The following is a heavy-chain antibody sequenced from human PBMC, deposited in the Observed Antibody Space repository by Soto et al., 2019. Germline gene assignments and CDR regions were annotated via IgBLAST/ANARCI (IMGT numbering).Heavy chain of an antibody. CDR3: ARHAGYCSSTSCTNNYHYGMDV. Sequence: RGESLKISCKGSGYSFTSYWIGWVRQMPGKGLEWMGIIYPGDSDTRYSQSFQGQVTISADKSIGTAYLQWSSRKASDTGMYYCARHAGYCSSTSCTNNYHYGMDVWGQGSTVTASS. J-gene: IGHJ6*02. CDR1: GYSFTSYW. V-gene: IGHV5-51*01. CDR2: IYPGDSDT. D-gene: IGHD2-2*01.